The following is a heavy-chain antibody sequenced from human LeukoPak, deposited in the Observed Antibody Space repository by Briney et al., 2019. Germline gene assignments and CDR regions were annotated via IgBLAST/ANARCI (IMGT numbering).Heavy chain of an antibody. CDR3: ARDPSTVTSLFDY. CDR1: GSTFSSYS. D-gene: IGHD4-11*01. J-gene: IGHJ4*02. Sequence: GGSLRLSXAASGSTFSSYSMNWVRQAPGKGLEWVSSISSSSSYIYYADSVKGRFTISRDNAKNSLYLQMNSLRAEDTAVYYCARDPSTVTSLFDYWGQGTLVTVSS. V-gene: IGHV3-21*01. CDR2: ISSSSSYI.